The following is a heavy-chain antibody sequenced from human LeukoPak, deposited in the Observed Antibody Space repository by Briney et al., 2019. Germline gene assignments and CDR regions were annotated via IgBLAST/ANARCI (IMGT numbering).Heavy chain of an antibody. CDR1: GFSFSTYW. CDR3: AELGITMIGGV. CDR2: ISSSGSTI. Sequence: GGSLRLSCVASGFSFSTYWMNWVRQAPGKGLEWVSYISSSGSTIYYADSVKGRFTISRDNAKNSLYLQMNSLRAEDTAVYYCAELGITMIGGVWGKGTTVTISS. V-gene: IGHV3-48*04. D-gene: IGHD3-10*02. J-gene: IGHJ6*04.